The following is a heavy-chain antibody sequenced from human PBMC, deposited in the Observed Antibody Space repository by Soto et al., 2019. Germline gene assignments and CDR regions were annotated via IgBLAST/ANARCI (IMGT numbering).Heavy chain of an antibody. J-gene: IGHJ6*03. CDR2: VYYSGKT. CDR3: ARGARFGDRRYMDV. CDR1: GGSISSYY. Sequence: AETPSITCTVSGGSISSYYWFWIRQSPGRGLEWIGYVYYSGKTNYNPSLESRVTISVDTSENQFSLKLNSVTAADTAVYYCARGARFGDRRYMDVWGKGTTVTVSS. D-gene: IGHD3-10*01. V-gene: IGHV4-59*12.